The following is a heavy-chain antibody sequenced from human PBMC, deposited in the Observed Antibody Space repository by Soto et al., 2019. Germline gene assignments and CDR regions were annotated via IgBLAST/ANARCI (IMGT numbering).Heavy chain of an antibody. D-gene: IGHD4-17*01. Sequence: GGSLRLSCAASGFTFSSYAMHWVRQAPGKGLEWVAVISYDGSNKYYADSVKGRFTISRDNSKNTLYLQMNSLRAEDTAVYYCARSRETVTDAFDIWGQGTMVTVSS. V-gene: IGHV3-30*04. CDR1: GFTFSSYA. J-gene: IGHJ3*02. CDR3: ARSRETVTDAFDI. CDR2: ISYDGSNK.